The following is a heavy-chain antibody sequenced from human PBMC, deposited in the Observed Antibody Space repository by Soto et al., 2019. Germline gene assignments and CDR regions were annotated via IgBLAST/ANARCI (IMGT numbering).Heavy chain of an antibody. Sequence: QVQLVQSGAEVKKPGSSVKVSCKASGGTFSSYTISWVRQAPGQGLERMGRIIPILGIANYAQKFQGRVTITADKSTSTAYMELSSLRSEDTAMYYCARPRGEVGAREGDFDIWGQGTMVTVSS. J-gene: IGHJ3*02. CDR2: IIPILGIA. CDR1: GGTFSSYT. D-gene: IGHD1-26*01. CDR3: ARPRGEVGAREGDFDI. V-gene: IGHV1-69*02.